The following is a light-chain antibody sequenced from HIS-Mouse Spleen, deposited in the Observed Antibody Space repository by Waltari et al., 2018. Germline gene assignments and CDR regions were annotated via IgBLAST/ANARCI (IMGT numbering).Light chain of an antibody. CDR2: DVS. Sequence: QSALTQPASVSGSPGQSITISCTGTSSDVGGYHYVSWYQQHPGKAPKLMIYDVSNRPSGVSNRFSGSKSGNTASLTISGLQAEDEADYYCSSYTSSSTLGVFGTGTKVTVL. V-gene: IGLV2-14*03. J-gene: IGLJ1*01. CDR1: SSDVGGYHY. CDR3: SSYTSSSTLGV.